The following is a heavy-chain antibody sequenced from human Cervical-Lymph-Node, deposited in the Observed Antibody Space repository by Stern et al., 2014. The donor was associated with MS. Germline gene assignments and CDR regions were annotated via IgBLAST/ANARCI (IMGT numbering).Heavy chain of an antibody. D-gene: IGHD1-26*01. CDR3: ARDFFSNSYYVFGH. J-gene: IGHJ4*02. CDR2: SSHDETNK. CDR1: GFTFRKYV. V-gene: IGHV3-30-3*01. Sequence: VQLVESGGGVVQPGRSLRLSCVVSGFTFRKYVIHWVRQAQGKGLEWVAVSSHDETNKSYADSVKGRFTISRDNSMKTLNLEMNSLRADDAAVYYCARDFFSNSYYVFGHWGQGTLVTVSS.